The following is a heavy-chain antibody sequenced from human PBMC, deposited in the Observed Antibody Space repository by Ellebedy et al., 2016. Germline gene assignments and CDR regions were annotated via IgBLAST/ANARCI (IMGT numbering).Heavy chain of an antibody. D-gene: IGHD4-23*01. CDR1: GYTFTSYG. J-gene: IGHJ6*03. V-gene: IGHV1-18*01. CDR3: ARGQKDGGNYYYYYYMDV. Sequence: ASVKVSXXASGYTFTSYGISWVRQAPGQGLEWMGWISAYNGNTNYAQKLQGRVTMTTDTSTSTAYMELRSLRSDDTAVYYCARGQKDGGNYYYYYYMDVWGKGTTVTVSS. CDR2: ISAYNGNT.